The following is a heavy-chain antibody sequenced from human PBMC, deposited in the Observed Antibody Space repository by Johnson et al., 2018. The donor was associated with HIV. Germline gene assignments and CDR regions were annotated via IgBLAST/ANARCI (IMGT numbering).Heavy chain of an antibody. CDR3: TTDPTPLAVGYFDAVDI. V-gene: IGHV3-15*01. CDR2: IKGKTDGGTT. CDR1: GFIFTKAW. J-gene: IGHJ3*02. D-gene: IGHD5-18*01. Sequence: VQLVESGGGLVKPGGSLRFSCAASGFIFTKAWMSWVRKAPGKGLEWVGRIKGKTDGGTTDYGAPVKGRFTISRDDSKNTLYLQMNSLKTEDTAVYYCTTDPTPLAVGYFDAVDIWGQGTMVTVSS.